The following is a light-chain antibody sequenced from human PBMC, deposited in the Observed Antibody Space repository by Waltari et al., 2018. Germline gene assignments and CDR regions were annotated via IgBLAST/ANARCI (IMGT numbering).Light chain of an antibody. Sequence: SSELTQDPAVSVALGQTVRITSQGDSLRSYYASWYQQKPGQAPVLVIYGKNNRPSGIPDRFSGSSSGNTASLTITGAQAEDEADYYCNPRDSRGNHRGVFGGGTKLTVL. J-gene: IGLJ2*01. CDR1: SLRSYY. V-gene: IGLV3-19*01. CDR2: GKN. CDR3: NPRDSRGNHRGV.